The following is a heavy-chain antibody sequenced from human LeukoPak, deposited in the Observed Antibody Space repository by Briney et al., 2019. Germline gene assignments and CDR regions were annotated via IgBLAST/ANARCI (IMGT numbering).Heavy chain of an antibody. D-gene: IGHD2-15*01. V-gene: IGHV3-30*18. J-gene: IGHJ4*02. CDR2: ISYDGSNK. CDR1: GFTFSSYG. Sequence: GGSLRLSCAASGFTFSSYGMHWVRQAPGKGLEWVAVISYDGSNKYYADSVKGRFTISRDNSKNTLYLQMNSLRAEDTAVYYCVKSSGGDYWGQGTLVTVSS. CDR3: VKSSGGDY.